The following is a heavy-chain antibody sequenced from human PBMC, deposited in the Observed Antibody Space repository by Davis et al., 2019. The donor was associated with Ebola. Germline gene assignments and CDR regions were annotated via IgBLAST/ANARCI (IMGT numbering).Heavy chain of an antibody. D-gene: IGHD6-13*01. Sequence: AASVKVSCKASGGTFSSYAISWVRQAPGQGLEWMGGIIPIFGTANYAQKFQGRVTITADESTSTAYMELSSLRSEDTAVYYCARGRSDSSSWPFDYWGQGTLATVSS. V-gene: IGHV1-69*13. CDR3: ARGRSDSSSWPFDY. CDR2: IIPIFGTA. CDR1: GGTFSSYA. J-gene: IGHJ4*02.